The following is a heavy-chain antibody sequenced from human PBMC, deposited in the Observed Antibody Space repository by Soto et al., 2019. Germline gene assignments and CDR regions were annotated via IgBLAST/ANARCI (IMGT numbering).Heavy chain of an antibody. J-gene: IGHJ5*02. CDR3: AREQQDYDSSGYYIT. CDR2: IYYSGST. Sequence: PSETLSLTCTVSGGSISSYYWIWIRQPPGKGLEWIGYIYYSGSTNYNPSLKSRVTISVDTSKNQFSLKLSSVTAADTAVYYCAREQQDYDSSGYYITWGQGTLVTVSS. CDR1: GGSISSYY. V-gene: IGHV4-59*01. D-gene: IGHD3-22*01.